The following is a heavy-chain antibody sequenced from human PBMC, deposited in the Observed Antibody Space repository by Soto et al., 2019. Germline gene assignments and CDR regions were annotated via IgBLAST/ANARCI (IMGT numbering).Heavy chain of an antibody. Sequence: PSETLSLTCTVSGGSISSSSYSWGWIRQPPGKGLEWIGSIYYSGSTSYNPSLKSRVTISVDTSKNQFSLKLSSVTAADTAVYYCAKDESAGYYYFDYWGKGTLVTVSS. D-gene: IGHD3-9*01. J-gene: IGHJ4*02. CDR3: AKDESAGYYYFDY. CDR2: IYYSGST. V-gene: IGHV4-39*02. CDR1: GGSISSSSYS.